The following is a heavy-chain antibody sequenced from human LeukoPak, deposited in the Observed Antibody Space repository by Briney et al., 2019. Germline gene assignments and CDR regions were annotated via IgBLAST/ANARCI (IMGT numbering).Heavy chain of an antibody. J-gene: IGHJ3*02. CDR2: IYLGDSDT. D-gene: IGHD3-22*01. CDR3: ARQRSYYDSSGYYYAFDI. V-gene: IGHV5-51*01. Sequence: GESLKISCKGSGYSFTNYWIGWVRQMPGKGLEWMGIIYLGDSDTRYSPSFQGQVTISADKSISTAYLQWSSLKASDTAMYYCARQRSYYDSSGYYYAFDIWGQGTMVTVSS. CDR1: GYSFTNYW.